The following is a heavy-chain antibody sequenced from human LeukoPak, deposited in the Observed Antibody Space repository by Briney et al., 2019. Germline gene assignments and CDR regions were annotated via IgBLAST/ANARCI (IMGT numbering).Heavy chain of an antibody. CDR3: ARRAAAGTRIFDY. V-gene: IGHV4-34*01. J-gene: IGHJ4*02. CDR1: GGSFSGYY. Sequence: SETLSLTCAVYGGSFSGYYWSWIRQPPGKGLEWIGEINHSGSTNYNPSLKSRVTISVDTSKNQFSLKLSSVTAAGTAVYYCARRAAAGTRIFDYWGQGTLVTVSS. D-gene: IGHD6-13*01. CDR2: INHSGST.